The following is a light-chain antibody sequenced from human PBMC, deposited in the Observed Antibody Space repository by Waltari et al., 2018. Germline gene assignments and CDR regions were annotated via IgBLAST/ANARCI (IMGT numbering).Light chain of an antibody. J-gene: IGLJ3*02. Sequence: QLVLTQSPSASASLGASVKLTCTLSSGHSSNVIAWLQQQPEKGPRYLMKVNSDGSHSKGDEIPDRFSGSSSGAERYRTITSLHSEDEADYYCQTGGHGTWVFGGGTKLTVL. CDR1: SGHSSNV. V-gene: IGLV4-69*01. CDR2: VNSDGSH. CDR3: QTGGHGTWV.